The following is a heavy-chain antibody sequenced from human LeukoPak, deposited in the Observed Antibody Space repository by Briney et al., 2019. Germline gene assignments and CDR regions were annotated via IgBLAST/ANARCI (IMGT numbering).Heavy chain of an antibody. J-gene: IGHJ4*02. D-gene: IGHD6-6*01. CDR1: GYTFTSYG. Sequence: ASVKVSCKASGYTFTSYGISWVRQAPGQGLEWMGWISAYNGNTNYAQKLQGRVTTTTDTSTSTAYMELRSLRSDDTAVYYCARDLAKARSSSSARGSDYWGQGTLVTVSS. CDR3: ARDLAKARSSSSARGSDY. V-gene: IGHV1-18*01. CDR2: ISAYNGNT.